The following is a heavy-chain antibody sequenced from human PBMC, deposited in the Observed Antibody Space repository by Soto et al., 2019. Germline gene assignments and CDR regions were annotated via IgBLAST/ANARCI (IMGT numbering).Heavy chain of an antibody. V-gene: IGHV1-18*04. D-gene: IGHD3-22*01. CDR2: ISAYNGDT. CDR3: ARVRNYYDSSGQGWFDP. CDR1: GYTFTSYG. J-gene: IGHJ5*02. Sequence: ASVKVSCKASGYTFTSYGISWVRQAPGRGLEWMGWISAYNGDTNYAQKLQGRVTMTTDTSTSTAYMELRSLRSDDTAVYYCARVRNYYDSSGQGWFDPWGQGTLVTVSS.